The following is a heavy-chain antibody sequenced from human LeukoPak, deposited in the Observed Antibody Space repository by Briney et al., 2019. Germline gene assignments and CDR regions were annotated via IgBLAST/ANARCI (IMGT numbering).Heavy chain of an antibody. CDR3: ARGFYYASSGWFDP. J-gene: IGHJ5*02. D-gene: IGHD3-22*01. V-gene: IGHV1-2*02. CDR2: INPNSGGI. Sequence: ASVKVSCKASGYTFTGSYIHWVRQAPGQGLEWMGWINPNSGGINYAQKFQGRVTMTSDTSISTAYMELSSLTSDDTAVYYCARGFYYASSGWFDPWGQGTLVIVSS. CDR1: GYTFTGSY.